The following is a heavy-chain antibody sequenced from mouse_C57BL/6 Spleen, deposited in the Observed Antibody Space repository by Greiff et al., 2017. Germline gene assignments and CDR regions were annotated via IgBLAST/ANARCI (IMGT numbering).Heavy chain of an antibody. D-gene: IGHD1-1*01. CDR2: INYDGSST. CDR1: GFTFSDYY. V-gene: IGHV5-16*01. Sequence: EVKLVESEGGLVQPGSSMKLSCTASGFTFSDYYMAWVRQVPEKGLEWVANINYDGSSTYYLDSLKSRFIISRDNAKNILYLQMSSLKSEDTATYYCARETVVYYAMDYWGQGTSVTVSS. J-gene: IGHJ4*01. CDR3: ARETVVYYAMDY.